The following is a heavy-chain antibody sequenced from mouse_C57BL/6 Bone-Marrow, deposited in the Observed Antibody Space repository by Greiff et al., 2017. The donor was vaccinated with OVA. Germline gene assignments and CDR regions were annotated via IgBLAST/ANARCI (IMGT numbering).Heavy chain of an antibody. CDR3: ARDYGSSLVV. CDR1: GYTFTSYW. D-gene: IGHD1-1*01. V-gene: IGHV1-64*01. CDR2: IHPNSGST. Sequence: QVQLQQPGAELVKPGASMKLSCKASGYTFTSYWMHWVKQRPGQGLEWIGMIHPNSGSTNYNEKFKSKATLTVDKSSSTAYMQLSSLTSEDSAVYYCARDYGSSLVVWGTGTTVTVSS. J-gene: IGHJ1*03.